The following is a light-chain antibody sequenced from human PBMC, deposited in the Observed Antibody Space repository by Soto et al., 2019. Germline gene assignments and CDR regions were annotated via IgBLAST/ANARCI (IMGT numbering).Light chain of an antibody. CDR3: LQHNSYPYT. J-gene: IGKJ2*01. V-gene: IGKV1-17*03. CDR1: QGITTF. Sequence: DIQMTQSPSVVSASVGDTVTVTCRASQGITTFLAWFWQGPGRVPERLIYGASSLQSGVPSRFSGRGSGTEFTLTISSLQPEDFGIYYCLQHNSYPYTFGPGTKLEIK. CDR2: GAS.